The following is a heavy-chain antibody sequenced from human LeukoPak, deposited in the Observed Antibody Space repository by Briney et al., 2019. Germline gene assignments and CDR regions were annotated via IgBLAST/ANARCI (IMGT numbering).Heavy chain of an antibody. CDR1: GGSFSGYY. CDR2: INHSGST. V-gene: IGHV4-34*01. Sequence: PSETLSLTCAVYGGSFSGYYWSWIRQPPGKGLEWIGEINHSGSTNYNPSLKSRVTISVDTSKNQFSLKLSSVTAADTAVYYCARGPQGENYYCYGMDVWGQGTTVTVSS. J-gene: IGHJ6*02. D-gene: IGHD2-21*01. CDR3: ARGPQGENYYCYGMDV.